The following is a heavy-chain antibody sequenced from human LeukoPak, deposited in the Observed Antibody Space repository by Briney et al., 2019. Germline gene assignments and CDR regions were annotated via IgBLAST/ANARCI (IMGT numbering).Heavy chain of an antibody. J-gene: IGHJ4*02. CDR3: SRDEVGSGSSYSGIDC. Sequence: GGSLRLSCTASGFTFGDYAMSWFRQAPGKGLEWVGFIRSKAYGGTTEYAASVKGRFTISRDDSKSIAYLQMNSLKTEDTAVYFCSRDEVGSGSSYSGIDCWGQGTLVTVSS. V-gene: IGHV3-49*03. D-gene: IGHD3-10*01. CDR2: IRSKAYGGTT. CDR1: GFTFGDYA.